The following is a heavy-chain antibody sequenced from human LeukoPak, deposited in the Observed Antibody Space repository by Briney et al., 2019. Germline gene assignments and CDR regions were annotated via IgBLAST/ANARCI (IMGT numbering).Heavy chain of an antibody. Sequence: SETLSLTCAVYGGSFSGYYWSWIRQPPGKGLEWIGEINHSGSTNYNPSLKSRVTISVDTSKNQFSLKLSSVTAADTAVYYCASGLWELLLDYWGQGTLVTVSS. CDR3: ASGLWELLLDY. CDR2: INHSGST. D-gene: IGHD1-26*01. V-gene: IGHV4-34*01. J-gene: IGHJ4*02. CDR1: GGSFSGYY.